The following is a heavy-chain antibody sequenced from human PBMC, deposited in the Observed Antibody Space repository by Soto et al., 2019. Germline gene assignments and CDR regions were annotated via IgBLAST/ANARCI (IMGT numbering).Heavy chain of an antibody. CDR1: GYTFTSYG. CDR3: ARDNYSSSWYYFDY. CDR2: ISAYNGNT. J-gene: IGHJ4*02. D-gene: IGHD6-13*01. Sequence: ASVKVSCKASGYTFTSYGISWVRQAPGQGLEWMGWISAYNGNTNYAQKLQGRVTMTTDTSTSTAYMELRILRSDDTAVYYCARDNYSSSWYYFDYWGQGTLVTVSS. V-gene: IGHV1-18*01.